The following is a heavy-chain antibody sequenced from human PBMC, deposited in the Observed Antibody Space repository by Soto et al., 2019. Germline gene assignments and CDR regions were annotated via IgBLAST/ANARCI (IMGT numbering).Heavy chain of an antibody. Sequence: PGGSLRLSCXASGFTFSRYAMSWVRQAPGKGLEWVSTFSGPGGGTYYADSVKGRFTISRDNFKSSLYLQMSSLRSEDTAVYYCARSSGGVFGIIIEGSNWLAPWGQGSLVTVSS. CDR1: GFTFSRYA. CDR3: ARSSGGVFGIIIEGSNWLAP. D-gene: IGHD3-16*02. V-gene: IGHV3-23*01. J-gene: IGHJ5*02. CDR2: FSGPGGGT.